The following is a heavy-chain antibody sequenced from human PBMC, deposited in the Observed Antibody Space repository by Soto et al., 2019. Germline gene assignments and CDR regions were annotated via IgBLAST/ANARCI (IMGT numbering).Heavy chain of an antibody. J-gene: IGHJ3*02. Sequence: EVQLLESGGGLVQPGGSLEISCGASGFRFSNYAMSWVRQAPGKGPERVSSVGGSNSDTDYADSVKGRFTISRDNSKNTLYLQMNSLRAEDTAIYFCAKDFIPMNGVYDAFHIWGQGTTVTVSS. D-gene: IGHD2-8*01. CDR2: VGGSNSDT. V-gene: IGHV3-23*01. CDR1: GFRFSNYA. CDR3: AKDFIPMNGVYDAFHI.